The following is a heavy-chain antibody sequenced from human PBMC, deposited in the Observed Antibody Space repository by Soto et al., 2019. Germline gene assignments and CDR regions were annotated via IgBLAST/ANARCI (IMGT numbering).Heavy chain of an antibody. CDR1: GFTFSRYW. V-gene: IGHV3-7*01. J-gene: IGHJ4*02. CDR2: IKEDGSEK. D-gene: IGHD2-2*01. CDR3: ASHLNPGHMPNDY. Sequence: PGGSLRLSCAASGFTFSRYWMAWVRQAPGKGLEWVANIKEDGSEKYYVESVKGRLTISRDNAKNSLYLQMNSLRAEDTAVYYYASHLNPGHMPNDYWGEGTLVTVSS.